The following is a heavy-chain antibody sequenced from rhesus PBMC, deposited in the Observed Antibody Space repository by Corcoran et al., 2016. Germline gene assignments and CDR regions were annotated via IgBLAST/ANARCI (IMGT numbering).Heavy chain of an antibody. CDR1: GYSISSGYG. J-gene: IGHJ4*01. CDR2: IGGSSGST. Sequence: QVQLQESGPGLVKPSETLSLTCAVSGYSISSGYGWSWIRQPPGKGLEWIGYIGGSSGSTNYNPSLKSRVTISKDTSKSQFSLKLSSVTAADTAVYYCSRGSYGIFDYWGQGVLVTVSS. V-gene: IGHV4-127*01. CDR3: SRGSYGIFDY. D-gene: IGHD4-4*01.